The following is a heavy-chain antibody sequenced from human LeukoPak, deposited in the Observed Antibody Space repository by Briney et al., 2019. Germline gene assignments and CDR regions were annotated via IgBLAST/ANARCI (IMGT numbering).Heavy chain of an antibody. CDR2: ISGSGGST. CDR1: GFTFSSYA. V-gene: IGHV3-23*01. CDR3: AISKYGDYDNNWFDP. Sequence: GGSLRLSCAASGFTFSSYAMSWVRQAPGKGLEWVSAISGSGGSTYYADSVKGRFTISRDNAKNSLYLQMNSLRAEDTAVYYCAISKYGDYDNNWFDPWGQGTLVTVSS. J-gene: IGHJ5*02. D-gene: IGHD4-17*01.